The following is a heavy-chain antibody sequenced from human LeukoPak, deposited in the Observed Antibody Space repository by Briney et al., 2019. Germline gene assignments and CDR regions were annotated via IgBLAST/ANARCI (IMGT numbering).Heavy chain of an antibody. CDR3: ARPPYNWNYRLDY. D-gene: IGHD1-7*01. Sequence: PSETLSLXCAVYGGSFSDYYWTWIRQPPGKGLEWIGEINHSGSTNYNPSLKSRVTISMDTSKNQFSLKLSSVTAADTAVYYCARPPYNWNYRLDYWGQGTLVTVSS. CDR2: INHSGST. J-gene: IGHJ4*02. V-gene: IGHV4-34*01. CDR1: GGSFSDYY.